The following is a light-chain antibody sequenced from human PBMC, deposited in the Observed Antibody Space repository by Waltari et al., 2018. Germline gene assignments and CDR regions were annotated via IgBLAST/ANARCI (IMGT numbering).Light chain of an antibody. CDR3: QQYNNWPGT. J-gene: IGKJ1*01. CDR1: QSVRSN. V-gene: IGKV3-15*01. Sequence: EIVLTQSPGTLSLSPGERATLPCRASQSVRSNYLAWYQQKPGQAPRLLIYGASSRATGIPARFSGSGSGTEFTLTISSLQSEDFAVYSCQQYNNWPGTFGQGTKVEIK. CDR2: GAS.